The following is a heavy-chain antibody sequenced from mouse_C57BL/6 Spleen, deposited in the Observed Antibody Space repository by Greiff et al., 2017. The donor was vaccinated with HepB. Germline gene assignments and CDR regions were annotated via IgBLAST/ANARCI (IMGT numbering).Heavy chain of an antibody. V-gene: IGHV1-50*01. CDR3: ARLVGLDY. D-gene: IGHD1-1*02. CDR2: IDTSDSYT. Sequence: QVQLQQPGAELVKPGASVKLSCKASGYTFTSYWMQWVKQRPGQGLEWIGEIDTSDSYTNYNQKFKGKATLTVDTSSSTAYMQLSSLTSEDSAVYYCARLVGLDYWGQGTTLTVSS. CDR1: GYTFTSYW. J-gene: IGHJ2*01.